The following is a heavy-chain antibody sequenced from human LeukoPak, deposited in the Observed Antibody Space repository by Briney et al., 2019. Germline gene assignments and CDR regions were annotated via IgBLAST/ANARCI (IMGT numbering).Heavy chain of an antibody. Sequence: GASVKVSCKASGGTFSSYAISWVRQAPGQGLEWMGRIIPILGIANYAQKFQGRVTITADKSTSTAYMELSSLRSEDTAVYYCATKKYYYGSGPEGYWGQGTLVTVSS. D-gene: IGHD3-10*01. J-gene: IGHJ4*02. CDR3: ATKKYYYGSGPEGY. V-gene: IGHV1-69*04. CDR2: IIPILGIA. CDR1: GGTFSSYA.